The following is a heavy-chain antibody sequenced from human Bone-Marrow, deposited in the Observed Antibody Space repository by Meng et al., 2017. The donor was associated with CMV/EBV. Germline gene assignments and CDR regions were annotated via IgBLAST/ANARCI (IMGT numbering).Heavy chain of an antibody. CDR3: ARDAQYYYDSSGWPKLFEY. CDR2: ISWNGGSI. Sequence: GGSLRLSCTASGFTFDDYALHWVRQPPGKGLEWVSGISWNGGSIDYVDSVRGRFTVSRDNDRNSLYLQMNSLRAEDTAVYYCARDAQYYYDSSGWPKLFEYWGPGNRVHGAS. J-gene: IGHJ4*02. CDR1: GFTFDDYA. D-gene: IGHD3-22*01. V-gene: IGHV3-9*01.